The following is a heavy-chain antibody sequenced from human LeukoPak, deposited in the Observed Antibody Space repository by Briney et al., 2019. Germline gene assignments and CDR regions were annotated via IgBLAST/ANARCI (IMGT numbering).Heavy chain of an antibody. D-gene: IGHD6-13*01. CDR3: ASLASSSWYGHYYYGMDV. CDR2: IYNSEST. CDR1: GGSISSFY. V-gene: IGHV4-59*08. Sequence: PSETLSLTCTVSGGSISSFYWSWIRQPPGKGLEWIGYIYNSESTNYNPSLKSGVTISVDTSKNQFSLMLTSVTASDTAMYYCASLASSSWYGHYYYGMDVWGQGTTVTVSS. J-gene: IGHJ6*02.